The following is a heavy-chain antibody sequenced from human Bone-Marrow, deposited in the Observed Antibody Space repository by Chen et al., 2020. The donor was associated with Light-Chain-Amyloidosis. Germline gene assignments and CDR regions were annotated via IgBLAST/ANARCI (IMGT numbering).Heavy chain of an antibody. CDR1: GFAFSSYA. J-gene: IGHJ3*02. D-gene: IGHD3-9*01. Sequence: EVQLVESGGGLLQRGGSLRLSCAASGFAFSSYAMSWVRQAPGKGLEWVSTWRGSGGSRYYGDSVKGRLTISRDKSKNALFLQMNSLRAEDTAVYYCAKDISYDDILPGYPADAFDIWGQGTMVTVSS. CDR3: AKDISYDDILPGYPADAFDI. V-gene: IGHV3-23*04. CDR2: WRGSGGSR.